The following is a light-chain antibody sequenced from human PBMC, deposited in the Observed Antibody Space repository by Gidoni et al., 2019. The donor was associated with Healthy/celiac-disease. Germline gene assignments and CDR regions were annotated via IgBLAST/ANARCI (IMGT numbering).Light chain of an antibody. CDR3: MQALQTPLT. CDR1: QSLLHSNGYNY. Sequence: IVMTQSPLPLPVTPGEPASISRRSSQSLLHSNGYNYLDWYLQKPGQSPQLLIYLGSNRASGVPDRFSGSGSGTDFTLKISRVEAEDVGVYYCMQALQTPLTFGGGTKVEIK. CDR2: LGS. V-gene: IGKV2-28*01. J-gene: IGKJ4*01.